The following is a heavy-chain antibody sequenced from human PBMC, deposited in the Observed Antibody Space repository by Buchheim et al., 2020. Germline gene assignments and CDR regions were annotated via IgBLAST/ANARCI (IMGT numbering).Heavy chain of an antibody. D-gene: IGHD3-22*01. CDR2: VWYDGSNK. Sequence: QVQLVESGGGVVQPGRSLRLSCAASGFTFSSYGMHWVRQAPGKGLEWVAVVWYDGSNKYYADSVKGRFTISRDNSKNTLYLQMNSLRAEDTAVYYCARGDYDSSGSDWFDPWGQGTL. CDR3: ARGDYDSSGSDWFDP. V-gene: IGHV3-33*01. J-gene: IGHJ5*02. CDR1: GFTFSSYG.